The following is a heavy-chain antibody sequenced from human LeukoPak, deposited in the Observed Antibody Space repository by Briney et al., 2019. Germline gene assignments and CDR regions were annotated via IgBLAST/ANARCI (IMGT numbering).Heavy chain of an antibody. CDR3: ARSAEMATIKYFDY. CDR1: GGSISSYY. D-gene: IGHD5-12*01. CDR2: IYYSGST. Sequence: PSETLSLTCTVSGGSISSYYWGWIRQPPGKGLEWIGYIYYSGSTNYNPSLKSRVTISVDTSKNQFSLKLSSVTAADTAVYYCARSAEMATIKYFDYWGQGTLVTVSS. J-gene: IGHJ4*02. V-gene: IGHV4-59*01.